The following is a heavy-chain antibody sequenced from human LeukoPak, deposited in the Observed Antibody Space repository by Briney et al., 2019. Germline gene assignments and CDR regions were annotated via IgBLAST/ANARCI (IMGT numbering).Heavy chain of an antibody. J-gene: IGHJ3*02. CDR1: GYTFTGYY. CDR3: ARYCSSTSCYGAFDI. D-gene: IGHD2-2*01. CDR2: INPNGGGT. Sequence: ASVTVSCTASGYTFTGYYMHWVRQAPGQGLEWVGWINPNGGGTNYADKVQGRVTITRDTSISTAYMEMSRLRSADTGVYYCARYCSSTSCYGAFDIWGQGTMVTVSS. V-gene: IGHV1-2*02.